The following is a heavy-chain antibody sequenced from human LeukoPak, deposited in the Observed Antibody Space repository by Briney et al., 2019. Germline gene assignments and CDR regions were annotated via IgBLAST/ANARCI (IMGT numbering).Heavy chain of an antibody. J-gene: IGHJ1*01. CDR1: GFTFSTYV. D-gene: IGHD6-19*01. Sequence: GGSLRLSCSASGFTFSTYVMHWVRQAPGKGLKYVSAISSNGGSTYYADSVKGRFTVSRDNSKNTLYLQMGSLRAEDTAVYYCVKVGASGWYAQHWGQGTLVTVSS. V-gene: IGHV3-64D*09. CDR3: VKVGASGWYAQH. CDR2: ISSNGGST.